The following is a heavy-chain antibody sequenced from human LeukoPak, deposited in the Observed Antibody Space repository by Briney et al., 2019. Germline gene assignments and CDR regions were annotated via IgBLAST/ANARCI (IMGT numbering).Heavy chain of an antibody. V-gene: IGHV1-8*01. J-gene: IGHJ6*02. D-gene: IGHD3-22*01. CDR2: MNPNSGNT. Sequence: ASVKVSCKASGHPFTSCDINWVRQATGQGLEWMGWMNPNSGNTGYAQKFQGRVTMTRNTSISTAYMELSSLRSEDTAVYYCARSPKYYYDSSGYYGMDVWGQGTTVTVSS. CDR1: GHPFTSCD. CDR3: ARSPKYYYDSSGYYGMDV.